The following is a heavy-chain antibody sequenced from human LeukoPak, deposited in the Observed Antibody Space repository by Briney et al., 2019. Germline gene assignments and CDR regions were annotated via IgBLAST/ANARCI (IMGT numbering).Heavy chain of an antibody. V-gene: IGHV3-23*01. D-gene: IGHD3-3*01. CDR1: GFTFSSYA. CDR2: ISGSGGST. Sequence: GGSLRLSCAASGFTFSSYAMSWVRQAPGKGLEWVSAISGSGGSTYYADSVKGRFTISRDNSKNTLYLQMNSLRAEDTAVYYCARLSGYYTSYYFDYWGQGTLVTVSS. J-gene: IGHJ4*02. CDR3: ARLSGYYTSYYFDY.